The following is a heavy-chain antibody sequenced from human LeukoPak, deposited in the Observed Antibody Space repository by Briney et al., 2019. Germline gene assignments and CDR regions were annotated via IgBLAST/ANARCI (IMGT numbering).Heavy chain of an antibody. CDR3: ARQRDTASVGAFDT. CDR1: GGSIRSNTNFWGWDRSSY. D-gene: IGHD2-2*02. Sequence: PSETLSLTCSVSGGSIRSNTNFWGWDRSSYWGWIRQPPGKGLEWIGSIHFTGTTYYNSSLQSRLTISVDTSKNLFSLKLTSVTATDTALYYCARQRDTASVGAFDTWGQGTMVIVSP. CDR2: IHFTGTT. V-gene: IGHV4-39*01. J-gene: IGHJ3*02.